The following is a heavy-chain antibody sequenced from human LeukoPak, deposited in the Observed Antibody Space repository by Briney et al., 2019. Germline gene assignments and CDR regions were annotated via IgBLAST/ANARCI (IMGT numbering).Heavy chain of an antibody. V-gene: IGHV1-3*01. D-gene: IGHD3-10*01. CDR1: GYTFTSYA. Sequence: ASVKVSCKASGYTFTSYAIHWVRQGPGQRLEWMGWINAGNGNTKYSQKFQGRVTITRDTSASTAYMELSSLRSEDTAVYYCARDYYGSGSSYLSYYFDYWGQGTLVTVSS. J-gene: IGHJ4*02. CDR3: ARDYYGSGSSYLSYYFDY. CDR2: INAGNGNT.